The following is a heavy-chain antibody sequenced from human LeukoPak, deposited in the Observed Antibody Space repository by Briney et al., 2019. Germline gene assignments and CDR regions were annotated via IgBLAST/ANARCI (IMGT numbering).Heavy chain of an antibody. Sequence: SETLSLTCTVSGSSISSSSYYWGWIRQPPGKGLEWFGTIYYSGNTYYNPSLKSRVTISVDTSKNQFSLKLSSVTAADTAVYYCARLANSAYASGSRLNWFDPWGQGTLVTVSS. V-gene: IGHV4-39*01. CDR1: GSSISSSSYY. D-gene: IGHD3-10*01. J-gene: IGHJ5*02. CDR3: ARLANSAYASGSRLNWFDP. CDR2: IYYSGNT.